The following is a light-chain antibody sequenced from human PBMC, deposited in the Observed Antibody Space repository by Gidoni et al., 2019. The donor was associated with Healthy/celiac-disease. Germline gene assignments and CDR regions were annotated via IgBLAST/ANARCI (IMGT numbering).Light chain of an antibody. J-gene: IGKJ3*01. CDR3: QQRSNWLVT. Sequence: EIVLTQSPATLSLSPGERATPSCRASQSVSSYLAWYQQKPGQAPRLLIYDASNRATGIPARFSGSGSGTDFTLTISSLEPEDFAVYYCQQRSNWLVTFGPGTKVDIK. CDR1: QSVSSY. CDR2: DAS. V-gene: IGKV3-11*01.